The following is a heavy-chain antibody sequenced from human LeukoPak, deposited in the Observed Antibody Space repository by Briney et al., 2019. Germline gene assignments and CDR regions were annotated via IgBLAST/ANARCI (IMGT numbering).Heavy chain of an antibody. CDR1: GYSFTSYW. D-gene: IGHD6-19*01. CDR3: ARHRSGIAVASSIYYFDY. J-gene: IGHJ4*02. Sequence: GESLKISCKGSGYSFTSYWIGWVRQMPGKGLEWMGTIYPGDSDTRYSPSFQGQVTISADKSISTAYLQWSSLKASDTAMYYRARHRSGIAVASSIYYFDYWGQGTLVTVSS. V-gene: IGHV5-51*01. CDR2: IYPGDSDT.